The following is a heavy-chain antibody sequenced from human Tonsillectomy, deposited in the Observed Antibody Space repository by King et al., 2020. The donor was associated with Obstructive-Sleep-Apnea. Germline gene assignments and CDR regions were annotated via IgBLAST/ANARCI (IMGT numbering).Heavy chain of an antibody. Sequence: VQLQESGPGLVKPSETLSLTCTVSGGSISSYYWSWIRQPPGKGLDWIGYIYYSGSTNYNPSLKSRVTISVDTSKNQFSLKLSSVTAADTAVYYCARRVRGGFGELLHLDYWGQGTLVTVSS. V-gene: IGHV4-59*08. CDR2: IYYSGST. CDR3: ARRVRGGFGELLHLDY. D-gene: IGHD3-10*01. J-gene: IGHJ4*02. CDR1: GGSISSYY.